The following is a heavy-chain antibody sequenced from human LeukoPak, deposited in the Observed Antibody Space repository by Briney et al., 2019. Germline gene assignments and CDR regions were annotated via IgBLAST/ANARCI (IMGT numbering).Heavy chain of an antibody. D-gene: IGHD3-10*01. CDR1: GYTFTSYA. Sequence: ASVKVSCKASGYTFTSYAMNWVRQAPGQGLEWMGRFTTYNGNINYAQKFQGRVTMTTDTSTTTAYLEVTSLRSDDTAVYYCASGSGAFDIWGQGTMVTVSS. V-gene: IGHV1-18*01. J-gene: IGHJ3*02. CDR3: ASGSGAFDI. CDR2: FTTYNGNI.